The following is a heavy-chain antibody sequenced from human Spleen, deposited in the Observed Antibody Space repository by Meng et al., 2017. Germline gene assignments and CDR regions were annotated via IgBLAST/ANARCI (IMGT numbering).Heavy chain of an antibody. CDR1: GYTVTGYY. D-gene: IGHD1-26*01. CDR2: INPNSGGT. Sequence: ASVKVSCKASGYTVTGYYMHWVRQAPGQGLEWMGRINPNSGGTNYAQKFQGRVTMTRDTSISTAYMELSRLRSDDTAVYYCARVRREGATRPWYFDLWGRGTLVTVSS. CDR3: ARVRREGATRPWYFDL. J-gene: IGHJ2*01. V-gene: IGHV1-2*06.